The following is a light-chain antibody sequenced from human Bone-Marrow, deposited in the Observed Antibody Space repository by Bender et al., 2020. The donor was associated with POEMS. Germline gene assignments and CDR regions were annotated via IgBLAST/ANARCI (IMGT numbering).Light chain of an antibody. V-gene: IGLV2-8*01. J-gene: IGLJ1*01. Sequence: QSALAQPPSASGSPGQSVTISCTGTSSDIGGHNYVSWYQQFPGQAPRLIILGVSERPSGVPARFSGSKSGNAAFLTVSGLRPEDEADYFYLSYAGNNNCVFGPGTRLTVL. CDR3: LSYAGNNNCV. CDR1: SSDIGGHNY. CDR2: GVS.